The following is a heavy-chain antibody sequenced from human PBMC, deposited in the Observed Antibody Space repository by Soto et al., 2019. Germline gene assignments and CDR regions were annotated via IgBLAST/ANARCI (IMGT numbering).Heavy chain of an antibody. Sequence: ASVKVSCKASGYTFSIYGINWVRQAPGQGLEGMGWTRPNNGNTKYAQNLQGRVTMTTDTSTSTAYMALRSLRPDDTAVYYCVRDLDGSGSYYTDYWGQGTRVTVS. CDR3: VRDLDGSGSYYTDY. D-gene: IGHD3-10*01. J-gene: IGHJ4*02. CDR2: TRPNNGNT. V-gene: IGHV1-18*01. CDR1: GYTFSIYG.